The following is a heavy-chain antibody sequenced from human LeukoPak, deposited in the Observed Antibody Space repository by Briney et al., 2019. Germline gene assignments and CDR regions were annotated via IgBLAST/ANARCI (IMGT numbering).Heavy chain of an antibody. D-gene: IGHD2-2*01. CDR1: GYTFTGYY. CDR2: INPNSGGT. CDR3: ARDGVCSSTSCYFYYYYGMDV. Sequence: ASVKVSCKASGYTFTGYYMHWVRQAPGQGLEWMGWINPNSGGTNYAQKFQGRVTMTRDTSISTAYMELSRLRSDDTAVYYCARDGVCSSTSCYFYYYYGMDVWGQGTTVTVFS. J-gene: IGHJ6*02. V-gene: IGHV1-2*02.